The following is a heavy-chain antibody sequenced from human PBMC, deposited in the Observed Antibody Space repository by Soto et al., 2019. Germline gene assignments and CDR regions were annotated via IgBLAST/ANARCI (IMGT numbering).Heavy chain of an antibody. J-gene: IGHJ4*02. D-gene: IGHD3-22*01. CDR2: IYYSGST. Sequence: SETLSLTCTVSGGSISSGGYYWSWIRQHPGKGLEWIGYIYYSGSTYYNPSLKSRVTISVDTSKNQFSLKLSSVTAADTAVYYCARGSDYYDSSDLGYWGQGTLVTVSS. V-gene: IGHV4-31*03. CDR1: GGSISSGGYY. CDR3: ARGSDYYDSSDLGY.